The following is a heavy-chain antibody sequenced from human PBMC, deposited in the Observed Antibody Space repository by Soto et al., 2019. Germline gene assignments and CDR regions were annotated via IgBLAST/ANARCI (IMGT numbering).Heavy chain of an antibody. CDR1: RDSIGSSYG. Sequence: QVQLQESGPGLVKPSGTLSLTCGVSRDSIGSSYGCRWVRQAPGKGLEGIGEIHHSERTHYNPSLKSRVTMSVGTSDNQFSLKLNSVTAADTAVYYCARSNWNYIRTLDYWGQGTLVTVSS. CDR2: IHHSERT. CDR3: ARSNWNYIRTLDY. V-gene: IGHV4-4*02. D-gene: IGHD1-7*01. J-gene: IGHJ4*02.